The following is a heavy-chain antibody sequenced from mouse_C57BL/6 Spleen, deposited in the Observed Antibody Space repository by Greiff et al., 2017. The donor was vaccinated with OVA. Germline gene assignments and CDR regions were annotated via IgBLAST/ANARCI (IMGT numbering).Heavy chain of an antibody. D-gene: IGHD1-1*01. J-gene: IGHJ3*01. CDR3: AIPSIYYYGSSPPWFAY. Sequence: VQLQQPGAELVKPGASVKVSCKASGYTFTSYWMHWVKQRPGQGLEWIGRIHPSDSDTNYNQKFKGKATLTVDKSSSTAYMQLSSLTSEDSAVYYCAIPSIYYYGSSPPWFAYWGQGTLVTVSA. CDR1: GYTFTSYW. V-gene: IGHV1-74*01. CDR2: IHPSDSDT.